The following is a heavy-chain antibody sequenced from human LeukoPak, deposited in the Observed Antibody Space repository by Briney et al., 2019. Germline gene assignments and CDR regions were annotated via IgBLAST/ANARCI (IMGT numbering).Heavy chain of an antibody. CDR2: ISDDGSNK. Sequence: GGSLRLSCAASGFTFSSYGMHWVRQAPGKGLEWVAVISDDGSNKYYADSVKGRFTISRDNSKNTLYLQMNSLRAEGTAVYYCAKDSDYDFCFGYYYFAYWGQGTLVTVSA. J-gene: IGHJ4*02. CDR3: AKDSDYDFCFGYYYFAY. D-gene: IGHD3-3*01. CDR1: GFTFSSYG. V-gene: IGHV3-30*18.